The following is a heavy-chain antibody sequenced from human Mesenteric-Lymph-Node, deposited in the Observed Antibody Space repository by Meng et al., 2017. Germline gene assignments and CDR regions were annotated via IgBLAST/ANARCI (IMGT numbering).Heavy chain of an antibody. V-gene: IGHV4-34*01. CDR2: INHSGST. J-gene: IGHJ5*02. Sequence: QVQLQQWGAGLLKPSETLSLTWAVYGGSFSGYYWSWIRQPPGKGLEWIGEINHSGSTNYNPSLKSRVTISVDTSKNQFSLKLSSVTAADTAVYYCARGNWFDPWGQGTLVTVSS. CDR3: ARGNWFDP. CDR1: GGSFSGYY.